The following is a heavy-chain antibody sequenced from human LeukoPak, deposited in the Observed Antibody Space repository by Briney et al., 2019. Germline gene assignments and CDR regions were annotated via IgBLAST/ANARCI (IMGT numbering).Heavy chain of an antibody. CDR3: TRKDGDY. Sequence: SETLSLTCTVSGASISAFHWTWFRQPAGKGLEWIGLIYSSGSTLFNPSLKSRVAMSVDLTKNQLSLKLTSVTAADTAMYYCTRKDGDYWGRGTLVTVSS. CDR2: IYSSGST. J-gene: IGHJ4*02. V-gene: IGHV4-4*07. CDR1: GASISAFH.